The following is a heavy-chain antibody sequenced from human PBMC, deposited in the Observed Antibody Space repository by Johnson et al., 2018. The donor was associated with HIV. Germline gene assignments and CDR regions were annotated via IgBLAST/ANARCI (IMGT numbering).Heavy chain of an antibody. V-gene: IGHV3-74*01. CDR3: VREGIQLWLDDAFDL. CDR1: GFSFSDYW. J-gene: IGHJ3*01. Sequence: VQLVESGGGLVQPGGSLRLSCEASGFSFSDYWMSWVRQAPGTGLEWLSSISGSGGSTSYADSVTGRFTISRDNAKNTLYLQMNSLRAEDTAVYYCVREGIQLWLDDAFDLWGQGTMVTVS. D-gene: IGHD5-18*01. CDR2: ISGSGGST.